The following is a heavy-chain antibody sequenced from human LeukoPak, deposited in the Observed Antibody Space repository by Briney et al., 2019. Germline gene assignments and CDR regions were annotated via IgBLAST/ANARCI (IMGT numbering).Heavy chain of an antibody. CDR3: ARDFPVEIAARDYMDV. CDR1: GGSISSGDYY. D-gene: IGHD6-6*01. J-gene: IGHJ6*03. Sequence: SQTLSLTCTVSGGSISSGDYYWSWIRQPPGKGLEWIGYIYYSGSTYYNPSLKSRVTISVDTSKNQFSLKLSSVTAADTAVYYCARDFPVEIAARDYMDVWGKGTTVTVSS. CDR2: IYYSGST. V-gene: IGHV4-30-4*08.